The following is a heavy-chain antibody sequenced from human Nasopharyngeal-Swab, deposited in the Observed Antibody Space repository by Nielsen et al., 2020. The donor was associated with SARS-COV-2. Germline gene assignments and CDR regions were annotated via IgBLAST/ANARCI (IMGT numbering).Heavy chain of an antibody. V-gene: IGHV3-53*01. D-gene: IGHD1-26*01. CDR1: GFTVSSNF. J-gene: IGHJ4*02. CDR2: LKSGGGT. CDR3: ARVRQSGAYFPFDS. Sequence: GESLKISCVASGFTVSSNFVSWVRQAPGKGLEWVSLLKSGGGTFYADSVRGRFTISRDNSRNTVYLQMNSLRAEDTAVYYRARVRQSGAYFPFDSWGLGTLVTVSS.